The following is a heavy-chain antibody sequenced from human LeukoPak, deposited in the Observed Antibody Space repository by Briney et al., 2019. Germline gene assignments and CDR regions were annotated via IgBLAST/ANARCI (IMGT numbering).Heavy chain of an antibody. CDR3: AKEKREYSSTCYDS. D-gene: IGHD2-2*01. V-gene: IGHV3-30*18. J-gene: IGHJ4*02. CDR1: GFTFSRHG. Sequence: GGSLRLSCVASGFTFSRHGMQWVRQAPGKGPEWVAVISHDGTVKHYSDSVKGRFSISRDSADNTPFLQMNSLRAEDTALYYCAKEKREYSSTCYDSWGQGTLVTVSS. CDR2: ISHDGTVK.